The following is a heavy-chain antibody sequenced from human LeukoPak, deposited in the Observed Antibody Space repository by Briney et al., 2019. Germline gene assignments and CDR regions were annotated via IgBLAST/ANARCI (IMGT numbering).Heavy chain of an antibody. CDR3: ARESLRDYDFWSGYYSPFDY. J-gene: IGHJ4*02. V-gene: IGHV1-2*02. Sequence: ASVSVSCKASGYTFTGYYMHWVRQAPGQGLEWMGWINPNSGGTNYAQKFQGRVTMTRDTSISTAYMELSRLRSDDTAVYYCARESLRDYDFWSGYYSPFDYWGQGTLVTVSS. CDR1: GYTFTGYY. CDR2: INPNSGGT. D-gene: IGHD3-3*01.